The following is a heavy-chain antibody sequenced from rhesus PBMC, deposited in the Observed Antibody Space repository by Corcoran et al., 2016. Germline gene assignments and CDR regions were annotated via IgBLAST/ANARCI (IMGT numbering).Heavy chain of an antibody. J-gene: IGHJ4*01. D-gene: IGHD6-25*01. Sequence: QLQLQESGPGLVKPSETLSLTCAVSGYSISSGYGWSWIRQPPGKGLEWIGYISYRGSTSYNPSLKSRVTISRDTSKHQFSLKLSSVTAADTAVYYCARRYGSWGFDYWGQGVLVTVSS. V-gene: IGHV4-122*02. CDR1: GYSISSGYG. CDR3: ARRYGSWGFDY. CDR2: ISYRGST.